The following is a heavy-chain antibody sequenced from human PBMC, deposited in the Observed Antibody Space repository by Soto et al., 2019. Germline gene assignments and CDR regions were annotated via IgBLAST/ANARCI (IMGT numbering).Heavy chain of an antibody. Sequence: SETLSLTCTVSGDSISSSSYYWGWIRQPPGKGLEWIGSIYYSGSTYYNPSLKSRVTISVDTSKNQFSLKLSSVTAADTAVYYCARGRGIAVNYYFDYWGQGTLVTVSS. J-gene: IGHJ4*02. CDR1: GDSISSSSYY. CDR3: ARGRGIAVNYYFDY. V-gene: IGHV4-39*01. D-gene: IGHD6-19*01. CDR2: IYYSGST.